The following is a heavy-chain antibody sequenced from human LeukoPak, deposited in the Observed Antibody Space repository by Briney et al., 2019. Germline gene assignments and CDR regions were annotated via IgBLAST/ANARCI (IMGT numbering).Heavy chain of an antibody. CDR2: ISGSGGST. CDR1: GFTFSSYA. J-gene: IGHJ4*02. V-gene: IGHV3-23*01. Sequence: GGSLRLSCAASGFTFSSYAMSWVRQAPGKGLEWVSAISGSGGSTYYADSVKGRFTISRDNAKNSLYLQMNSLRAEDTAVYYCASTEKGYCSGGSCSLAYWGQGTLVTVSS. CDR3: ASTEKGYCSGGSCSLAY. D-gene: IGHD2-15*01.